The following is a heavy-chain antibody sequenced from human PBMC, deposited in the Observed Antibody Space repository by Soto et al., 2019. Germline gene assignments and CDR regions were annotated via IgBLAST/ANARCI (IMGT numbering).Heavy chain of an antibody. D-gene: IGHD1-26*01. CDR3: ARVGGRKWELRPYFDY. Sequence: GGSLRLSCAASGFTFSSYAMHWVRQAPGKGLEWVAVISYDGSNKYYADSVKGRFTISRDNSKNTLYLQMNSLRAEDTAVYYCARVGGRKWELRPYFDYWGQGTLVTVSS. V-gene: IGHV3-30-3*01. J-gene: IGHJ4*02. CDR2: ISYDGSNK. CDR1: GFTFSSYA.